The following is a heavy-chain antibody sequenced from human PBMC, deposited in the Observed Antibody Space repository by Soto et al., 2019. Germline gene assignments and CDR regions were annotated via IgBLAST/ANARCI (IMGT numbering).Heavy chain of an antibody. CDR2: INHSGST. D-gene: IGHD6-13*01. Sequence: QVQLQQWGAGLLKPSETLSLTCAVYGGSFSGYYWSWIRQPPGKGLEWIGEINHSGSTNYNPALKSRVTISVDTSKNQFALKLSSVTAADTAVYYCARRSYSRSAFQHWGQGTLVTVSS. CDR1: GGSFSGYY. J-gene: IGHJ1*01. V-gene: IGHV4-34*01. CDR3: ARRSYSRSAFQH.